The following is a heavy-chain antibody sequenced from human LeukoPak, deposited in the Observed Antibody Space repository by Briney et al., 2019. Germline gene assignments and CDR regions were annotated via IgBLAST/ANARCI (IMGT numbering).Heavy chain of an antibody. CDR2: IYTSTTT. Sequence: SETLSLTCTVSGASISRHYWSWIRQPAGKGLEWIGRIYTSTTTNYNPSLKSRVTISVDTSKNQFSLKLSSVTAADTAVYYCARGPVLLDAFDIWGQGTMVTVSS. V-gene: IGHV4-4*07. CDR1: GASISRHY. J-gene: IGHJ3*02. D-gene: IGHD3-10*01. CDR3: ARGPVLLDAFDI.